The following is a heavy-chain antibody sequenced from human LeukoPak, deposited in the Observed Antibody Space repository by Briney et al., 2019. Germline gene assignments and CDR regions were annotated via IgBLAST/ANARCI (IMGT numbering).Heavy chain of an antibody. CDR1: GFTFGDYV. D-gene: IGHD3-10*01. V-gene: IGHV3-48*01. CDR2: ISSSSSTI. Sequence: GGSLRLSCTASGFTFGDYVMSWFRQAPGKGLEWVSYISSSSSTIYYTDSVKGRFTISRDNAKNSLYLQMNGLRAEDTAVYYCARDPYGSGSYLGGDYWGQGTLVTVSS. J-gene: IGHJ4*02. CDR3: ARDPYGSGSYLGGDY.